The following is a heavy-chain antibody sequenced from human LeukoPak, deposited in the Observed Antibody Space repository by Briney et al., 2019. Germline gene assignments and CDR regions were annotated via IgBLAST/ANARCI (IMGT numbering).Heavy chain of an antibody. CDR3: ARDGPTTVTYYYYYYYMDV. J-gene: IGHJ6*03. CDR1: GFTFSSYE. V-gene: IGHV3-48*03. Sequence: GGSLRLSSAASGFTFSSYEMNWVRQAPGKGLEWVSYISSSGSTIYYADSVKGRFTISRDNAKNSLYLQMNSLRAEDTAVYYCARDGPTTVTYYYYYYYMDVWGKGTTVTVSS. CDR2: ISSSGSTI. D-gene: IGHD4-17*01.